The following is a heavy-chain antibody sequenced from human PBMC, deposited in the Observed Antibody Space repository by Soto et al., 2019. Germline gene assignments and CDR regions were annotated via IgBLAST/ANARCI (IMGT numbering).Heavy chain of an antibody. CDR3: ARLHCAQSTRDY. J-gene: IGHJ4*01. CDR1: GGSIDSGAFS. V-gene: IGHV4-30-2*01. Sequence: PSETLSLTCAVSGGSIDSGAFSLSWIRQPPGKGLEWIGYVTHSGTAYAIPSLNGRPTLSVDSSQPQFSLKLTSVTAADSDFDYCARLHCAQSTRDYWGRGILVSVS. CDR2: VTHSGTA. D-gene: IGHD2-21*01.